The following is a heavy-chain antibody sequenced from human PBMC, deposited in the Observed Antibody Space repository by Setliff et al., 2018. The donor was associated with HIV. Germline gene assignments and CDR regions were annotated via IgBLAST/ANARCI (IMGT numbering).Heavy chain of an antibody. J-gene: IGHJ5*02. CDR3: AKGLNPYDSGGFSA. V-gene: IGHV4-59*11. CDR2: IYYSGST. D-gene: IGHD3-22*01. CDR1: GGPISSHY. Sequence: PSETLSLTCTVSGGPISSHYWSWIRQPPGKGLEWIGYIYYSGSTNYNPSLKSRVTVSVDASKTQYSLKMISVTAEDTAVYYCAKGLNPYDSGGFSAWGQGTLVTVSS.